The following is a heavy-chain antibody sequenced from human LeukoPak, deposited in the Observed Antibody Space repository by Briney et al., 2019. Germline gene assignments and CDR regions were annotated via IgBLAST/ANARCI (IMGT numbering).Heavy chain of an antibody. CDR3: ARGRGPPYDAFDI. V-gene: IGHV3-33*01. CDR2: IWYDGSNK. CDR1: GLTFSRHG. Sequence: SGGSRRISCASSGLTFSRHGMHLVGQSPGTVLECVAVIWYDGSNKYYADSVKGRFTISRDNSKNTLYLQMNSLRAEDTAVYYCARGRGPPYDAFDIWGQGTMVTVSS. J-gene: IGHJ3*02.